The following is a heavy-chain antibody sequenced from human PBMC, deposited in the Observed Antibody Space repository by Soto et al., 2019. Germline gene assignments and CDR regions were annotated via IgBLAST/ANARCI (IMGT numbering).Heavy chain of an antibody. Sequence: QVQLVQSGAEVKKPGSSVKVSCKASGGTFSSYAISWVRQAPGQGLEWMGGIIPIFGTANYSQKFQGRVTITADESTSIAHMELSSLRSEDTAVYYCARAPSGYEYTESLYYWGQGTLVTVSS. D-gene: IGHD5-12*01. J-gene: IGHJ4*02. CDR1: GGTFSSYA. CDR3: ARAPSGYEYTESLYY. V-gene: IGHV1-69*01. CDR2: IIPIFGTA.